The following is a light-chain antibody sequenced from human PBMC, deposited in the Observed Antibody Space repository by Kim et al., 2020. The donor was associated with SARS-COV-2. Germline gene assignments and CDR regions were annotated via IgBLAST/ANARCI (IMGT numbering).Light chain of an antibody. V-gene: IGKV3-20*01. CDR3: QQYGSSPAP. J-gene: IGKJ4*01. CDR2: GAS. Sequence: EIVLTQSPGTLSLSPGERATLSCRASQTISSSYLGWYQQKPGQAPRLLIYGASNRATGTPDRFSGSGSGTDFTLTISRLEPEDFAVYYCQQYGSSPAPFGGGTKVDIK. CDR1: QTISSSY.